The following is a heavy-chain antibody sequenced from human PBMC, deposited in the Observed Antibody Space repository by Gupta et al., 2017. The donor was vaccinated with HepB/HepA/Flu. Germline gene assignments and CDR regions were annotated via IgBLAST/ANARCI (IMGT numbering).Heavy chain of an antibody. Sequence: VQLVESGGALVKPGGSLRLSCAASGFSFSNAWMTWVRQAPGQGLEWVGRIKRKSEGETTDYGEPVKGRFTISRDDSKNTLYLQMDSLKTEDTAVYYCATAYSYIDYWGQGTLVTVSS. J-gene: IGHJ4*02. V-gene: IGHV3-15*02. D-gene: IGHD5-18*01. CDR2: IKRKSEGETT. CDR1: GFSFSNAW. CDR3: ATAYSYIDY.